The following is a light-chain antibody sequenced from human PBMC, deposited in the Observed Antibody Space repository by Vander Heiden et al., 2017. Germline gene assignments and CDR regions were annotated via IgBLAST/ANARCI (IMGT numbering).Light chain of an antibody. Sequence: QSVRTQPPSASGTPGQRVTISCSGSSSNIGRNYVYWYQQLPGTAPKLLIYRNNQRPSGVPDRFSGSKSGTSASLAISGLRSEDEADYYCAAWDDSLSGVFGGGTKLTVL. V-gene: IGLV1-47*01. CDR2: RNN. CDR1: SSNIGRNY. CDR3: AAWDDSLSGV. J-gene: IGLJ3*02.